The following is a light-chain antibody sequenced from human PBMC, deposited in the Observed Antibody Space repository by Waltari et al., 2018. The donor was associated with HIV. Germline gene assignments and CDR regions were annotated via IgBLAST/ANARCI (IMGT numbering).Light chain of an antibody. V-gene: IGLV1-47*01. J-gene: IGLJ1*01. CDR1: TSNIGRNF. CDR2: RHM. CDR3: ASWDDGLSGHV. Sequence: QSVLTQPLSASETPGRSLNISCSGDTSNIGRNFVFWYQQVAGLAPRHLVCRHMQRPAGVSYRLFGSRTGTSASLVISGLRAEDEAQYYCASWDDGLSGHVFGSWTMVFVL.